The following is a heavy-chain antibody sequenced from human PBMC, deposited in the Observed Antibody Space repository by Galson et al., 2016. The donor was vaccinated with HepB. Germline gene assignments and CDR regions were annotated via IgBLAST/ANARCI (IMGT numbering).Heavy chain of an antibody. CDR3: ARGAYCTNGVCYGFDYYYGMDI. D-gene: IGHD2-8*01. V-gene: IGHV1-3*01. Sequence: SVKVSCKASGYTFTNFAMHWVRQAPGQRLEWLGWINAGNGNTKYSQNFQGRVTITRDTSASTVYMELSSLRSEDTAVYYCARGAYCTNGVCYGFDYYYGMDIWGQGTTVTVSS. J-gene: IGHJ6*02. CDR2: INAGNGNT. CDR1: GYTFTNFA.